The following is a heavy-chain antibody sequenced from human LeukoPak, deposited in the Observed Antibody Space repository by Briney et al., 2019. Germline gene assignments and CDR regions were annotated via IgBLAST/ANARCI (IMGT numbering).Heavy chain of an antibody. CDR3: AKDLGYYYDSSGPFDY. Sequence: GGSLRLSRAASGFTFSSYGMHWVRQAPGKGLEWVAFIRYDGSNKYYADSVKGRFTISRDNSKNTLYLQMNSLRAEDTAVYYCAKDLGYYYDSSGPFDYWGQGTLVTVSS. J-gene: IGHJ4*02. V-gene: IGHV3-30*02. D-gene: IGHD3-22*01. CDR1: GFTFSSYG. CDR2: IRYDGSNK.